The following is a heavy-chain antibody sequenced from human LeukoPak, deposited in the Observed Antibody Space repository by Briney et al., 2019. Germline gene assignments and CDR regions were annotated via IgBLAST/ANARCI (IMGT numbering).Heavy chain of an antibody. CDR1: GYTFTSYG. D-gene: IGHD3-3*01. CDR3: ARVGGYYDFWSGYYGFDY. V-gene: IGHV1-18*01. Sequence: ASVKVSCKASGYTFTSYGISWVRQAPGQGLEWTGWISAYNGNTNYAQKLQGRVTMTTDTSTSTAYMELRSLRSDDTAVYYCARVGGYYDFWSGYYGFDYWGQGTLVTVSS. J-gene: IGHJ4*02. CDR2: ISAYNGNT.